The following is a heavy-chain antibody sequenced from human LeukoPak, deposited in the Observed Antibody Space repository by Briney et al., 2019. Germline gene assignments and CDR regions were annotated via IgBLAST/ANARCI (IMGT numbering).Heavy chain of an antibody. CDR1: GFTFSSYA. V-gene: IGHV3-23*01. CDR3: AKVGYCSSTSCYTVAYFDY. D-gene: IGHD2-2*02. Sequence: GGSLRLSCAASGFTFSSYAMSWVRQAPGKGLEWVSAISGSGGSTYYADSVKGRFTISRDNSKSTLYLQMNSLRAEDTAVYYCAKVGYCSSTSCYTVAYFDYWGQGTLVTVSS. J-gene: IGHJ4*02. CDR2: ISGSGGST.